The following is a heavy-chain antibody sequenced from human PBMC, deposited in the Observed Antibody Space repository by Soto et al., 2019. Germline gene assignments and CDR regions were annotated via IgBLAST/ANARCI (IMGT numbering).Heavy chain of an antibody. CDR3: ARGWGTVTHFDY. Sequence: SETLSLTCTVSGGSISSYYWSWIRQPPGKGLEWIGYIYYSGSTNYNPSPKSRVTISVDTSKNQFSLKLSSVTAADTAVYYCARGWGTVTHFDYWGQGTLVTVSS. V-gene: IGHV4-59*01. D-gene: IGHD4-4*01. J-gene: IGHJ4*02. CDR2: IYYSGST. CDR1: GGSISSYY.